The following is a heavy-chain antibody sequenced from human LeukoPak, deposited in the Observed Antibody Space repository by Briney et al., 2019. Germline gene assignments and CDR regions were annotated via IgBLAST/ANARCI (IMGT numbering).Heavy chain of an antibody. D-gene: IGHD6-13*01. Sequence: NTSETLSLTCTVSGGSISSYYWSWIRQPPGKGLEWIGYIYYSGSTNYNPSLKSRVTMSVDTSKNQFSLKLSSVTAADTAVYYCARDPGSSWYNEYFDYWGQGTLVTVSS. CDR2: IYYSGST. CDR1: GGSISSYY. J-gene: IGHJ4*02. CDR3: ARDPGSSWYNEYFDY. V-gene: IGHV4-59*12.